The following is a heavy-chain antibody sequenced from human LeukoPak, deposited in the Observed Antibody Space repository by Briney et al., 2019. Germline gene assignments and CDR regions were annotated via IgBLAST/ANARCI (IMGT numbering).Heavy chain of an antibody. D-gene: IGHD3-9*01. CDR3: AKDRYGSAGY. Sequence: PGGSLRLSCAASGFTFSSYGMHWVRQAPGKGLEWVAVISYDGSNKYYADSVKGRFTISRDNSKNTLYLQMNSLRAEGTAVYYCAKDRYGSAGYWGQGTLVTVSS. CDR2: ISYDGSNK. V-gene: IGHV3-30*18. CDR1: GFTFSSYG. J-gene: IGHJ4*02.